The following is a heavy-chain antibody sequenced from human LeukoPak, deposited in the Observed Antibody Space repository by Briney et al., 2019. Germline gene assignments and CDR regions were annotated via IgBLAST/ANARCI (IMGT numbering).Heavy chain of an antibody. J-gene: IGHJ6*03. V-gene: IGHV1-18*01. CDR3: ARWGLVAPGTYYYYYMDV. D-gene: IGHD2-2*01. Sequence: ASVTVSCKASGYTFTNYGVSWVRHAPAQGLEWMGWINAYNGDTHYAQNLQGRLTMTTDTSTSTAFMELRSLRPDDTAVYYCARWGLVAPGTYYYYYMDVWGRGTTVTVSS. CDR1: GYTFTNYG. CDR2: INAYNGDT.